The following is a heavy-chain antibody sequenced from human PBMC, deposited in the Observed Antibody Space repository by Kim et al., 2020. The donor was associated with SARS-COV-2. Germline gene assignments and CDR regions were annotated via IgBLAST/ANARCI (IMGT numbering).Heavy chain of an antibody. V-gene: IGHV5-51*01. J-gene: IGHJ6*02. CDR3: ARLVYGSSHWVGMDV. Sequence: PSFQGQLTISADKSISTAYLQWSSLKASDTAMYYCARLVYGSSHWVGMDVWGQGTTVTVSS. D-gene: IGHD3-10*01.